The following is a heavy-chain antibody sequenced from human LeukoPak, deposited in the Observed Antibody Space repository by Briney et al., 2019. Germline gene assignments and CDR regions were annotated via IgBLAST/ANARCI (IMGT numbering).Heavy chain of an antibody. D-gene: IGHD6-13*01. CDR2: IKQDGSEK. J-gene: IGHJ6*03. CDR3: ASGIAAARNKYYYYYMDV. Sequence: GGSLRLSCAASGFTFSSYWMHWVRQAPGKGLEWVANIKQDGSEKYYVDSVKGRFTISRDNAKNSLYLQMNSLRAEDTAVYYCASGIAAARNKYYYYYMDVWGKGTTVTVSS. CDR1: GFTFSSYW. V-gene: IGHV3-7*01.